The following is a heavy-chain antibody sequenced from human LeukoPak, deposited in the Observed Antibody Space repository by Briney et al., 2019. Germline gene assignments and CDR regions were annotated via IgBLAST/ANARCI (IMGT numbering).Heavy chain of an antibody. CDR3: ARAHPGRLCSSTSCYGGLSDYFDY. CDR2: INPNSGGT. D-gene: IGHD2-2*01. V-gene: IGHV1-2*02. Sequence: ASVKVSFKASGYTFTGYYMHWVRQAPGQGLEWMGWINPNSGGTNYAQKFQGRVTMTRDTPISTAYMELSRLRSDDTAVYYCARAHPGRLCSSTSCYGGLSDYFDYWGQGTLVTVSS. CDR1: GYTFTGYY. J-gene: IGHJ4*02.